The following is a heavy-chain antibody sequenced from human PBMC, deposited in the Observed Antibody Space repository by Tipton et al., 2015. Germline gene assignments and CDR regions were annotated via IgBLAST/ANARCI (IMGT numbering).Heavy chain of an antibody. CDR3: AREQAKSCITTKCYHFDY. D-gene: IGHD2-2*01. V-gene: IGHV3-74*01. CDR2: VSSDGSVT. Sequence: SLRLSCAASGFTFSSYGMHWVRQAPGKGLVWVSRVSSDGSVTSYADSVKGRFTISRDNANNSLYLQMNSLRAEDTAVYYCAREQAKSCITTKCYHFDYWGQGALVTVSS. J-gene: IGHJ4*02. CDR1: GFTFSSYG.